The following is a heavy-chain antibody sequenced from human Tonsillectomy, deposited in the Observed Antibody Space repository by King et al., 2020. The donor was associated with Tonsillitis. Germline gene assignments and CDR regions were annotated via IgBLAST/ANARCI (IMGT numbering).Heavy chain of an antibody. Sequence: VQLVESGGGLVQPARSLRLSCAASGFTFNEYAMHWVRQAPGKGPEWVSVISWNSGSVVYADSVKGRFTISRDNAKNSLYLQMTSLKPEDTALYYCAKDHYGEAGHAAHIDYWGQGTLVTVSS. CDR1: GFTFNEYA. CDR3: AKDHYGEAGHAAHIDY. V-gene: IGHV3-9*01. D-gene: IGHD3-10*01. CDR2: ISWNSGSV. J-gene: IGHJ4*02.